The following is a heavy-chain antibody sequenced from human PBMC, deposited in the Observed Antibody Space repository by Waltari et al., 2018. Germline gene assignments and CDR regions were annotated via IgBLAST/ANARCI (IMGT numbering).Heavy chain of an antibody. V-gene: IGHV1-3*01. CDR2: INAGNGNT. CDR1: GYTFTSYA. CDR3: ARVKGLLWCGELAPLDY. D-gene: IGHD3-10*01. Sequence: QVQLVQSGAEVKKPGASVKVSCKASGYTFTSYAMHWVRQAPGQRLEWMGWINAGNGNTKYSQKCQGRVTITRDTSASTAYMELSSLRSEDTAVYYCARVKGLLWCGELAPLDYWGQGTLVTVSS. J-gene: IGHJ4*02.